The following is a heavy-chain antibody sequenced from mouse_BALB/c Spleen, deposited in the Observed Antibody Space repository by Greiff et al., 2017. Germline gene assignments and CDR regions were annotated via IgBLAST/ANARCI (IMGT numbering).Heavy chain of an antibody. J-gene: IGHJ4*01. D-gene: IGHD2-14*01. CDR1: GFTFSSYA. CDR2: ISSGGSYT. V-gene: IGHV5-9-3*01. Sequence: EVKLMESGGGLVKPGGSLKLSCAASGFTFSSYAMSWVRQTPEKRLEWVATISSGGSYTYYPDSVKGRFTISRDNAKNTLYLQMSSLRSGDTAMYYCASVRRGDYYAMDYWGQGTSVTVSS. CDR3: ASVRRGDYYAMDY.